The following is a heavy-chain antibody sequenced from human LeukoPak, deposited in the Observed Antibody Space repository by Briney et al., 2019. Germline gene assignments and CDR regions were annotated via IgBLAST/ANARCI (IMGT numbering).Heavy chain of an antibody. CDR3: ARDLGLAGIDY. CDR2: IYYSGST. Sequence: SETLSLTCTVSGVSISSYYWSWIRQPPGKGLEYIGYIYYSGSTNYNPSLKSRVTISVDTSKNQFSLKLSSVTAADTAVYYCARDLGLAGIDYWGQGTLVTVSS. CDR1: GVSISSYY. V-gene: IGHV4-59*01. J-gene: IGHJ4*02. D-gene: IGHD6-19*01.